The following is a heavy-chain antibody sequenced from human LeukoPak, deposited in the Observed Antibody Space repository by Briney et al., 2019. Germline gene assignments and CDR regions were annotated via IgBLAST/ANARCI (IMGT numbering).Heavy chain of an antibody. V-gene: IGHV3-21*01. Sequence: GGSLRLSCAASGFTFGSYNMNWVRQAPGKGLEWVSSISTSSSYIYYADSVKGRFTISRDNARKSLYLQMNSLRAGDTAVYYCARDGGDYYDSSGYPFHHWGQGTLVTVSS. J-gene: IGHJ1*01. CDR2: ISTSSSYI. D-gene: IGHD3-22*01. CDR1: GFTFGSYN. CDR3: ARDGGDYYDSSGYPFHH.